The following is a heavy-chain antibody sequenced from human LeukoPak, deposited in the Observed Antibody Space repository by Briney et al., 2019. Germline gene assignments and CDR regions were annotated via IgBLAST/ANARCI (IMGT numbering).Heavy chain of an antibody. J-gene: IGHJ1*01. D-gene: IGHD5-12*01. Sequence: TGGSLRLSCAASGFTFSTYWMTRVRQAPGKGLEWVANIKEDGSREYYVDSVEGRFTISRDNAKNSLYLQMDSLTAEDTAVYYCARDSPGYGAYVSWGQGTLVSVSS. CDR3: ARDSPGYGAYVS. V-gene: IGHV3-7*01. CDR2: IKEDGSRE. CDR1: GFTFSTYW.